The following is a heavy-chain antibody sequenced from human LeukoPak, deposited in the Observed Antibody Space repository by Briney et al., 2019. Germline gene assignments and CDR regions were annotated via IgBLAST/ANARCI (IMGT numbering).Heavy chain of an antibody. D-gene: IGHD3-10*01. CDR1: GGTFGNYG. V-gene: IGHV1-69*05. CDR3: ARERLARGADYWYFDL. J-gene: IGHJ2*01. CDR2: LIPALGTA. Sequence: GASVKVSCKASGGTFGNYGITWVRQGPRQGLEWLGGLIPALGTANFAPRFQGRVTMTTDDSKTTAYMEVTSLTSDDTAIYYCARERLARGADYWYFDLWGRGTLVTVSS.